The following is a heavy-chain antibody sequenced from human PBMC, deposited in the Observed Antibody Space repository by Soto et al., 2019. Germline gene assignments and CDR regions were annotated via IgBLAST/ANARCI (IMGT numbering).Heavy chain of an antibody. D-gene: IGHD1-20*01. Sequence: PGGSLRLSCVVSGITFDNHWMSWVRQAPGQGLEWVADIREDGGEKYYVDSVKGRFTISRDNAKNSLYLQMNSLRAEDTAVYYCARDGDNWKLDYLGQGNLVTVSS. CDR1: GITFDNHW. CDR2: IREDGGEK. J-gene: IGHJ4*02. V-gene: IGHV3-7*01. CDR3: ARDGDNWKLDY.